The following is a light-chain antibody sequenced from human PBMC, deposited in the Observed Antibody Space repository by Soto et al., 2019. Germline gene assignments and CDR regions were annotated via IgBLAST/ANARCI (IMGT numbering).Light chain of an antibody. CDR1: QSVLYSSNNKNY. J-gene: IGKJ4*01. CDR2: WAS. CDR3: QHYYSTPPT. V-gene: IGKV4-1*01. Sequence: DIVMTQSPDSLAVSLGERATINCKSSQSVLYSSNNKNYLAWYQQKPGQPPKLLIYWASTRESGVPDRFSGSGSETDFALTISSLQAEDVAVYYCQHYYSTPPTFGGGTKVEIK.